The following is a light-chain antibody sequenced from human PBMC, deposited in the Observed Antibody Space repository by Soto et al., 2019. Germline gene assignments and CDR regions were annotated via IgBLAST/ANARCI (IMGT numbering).Light chain of an antibody. V-gene: IGLV2-11*01. CDR3: CSYAGSPLYV. CDR2: DVI. J-gene: IGLJ1*01. Sequence: QSSLAQPRSVSWSPGHAVTISCTGTSSDVGVYDYVSWYQQHPGKAPKLLIYDVIKRPSGVPDRFSGSKSGITASLTISGLQGEDEADYYCCSYAGSPLYVFGTGTKVTVL. CDR1: SSDVGVYDY.